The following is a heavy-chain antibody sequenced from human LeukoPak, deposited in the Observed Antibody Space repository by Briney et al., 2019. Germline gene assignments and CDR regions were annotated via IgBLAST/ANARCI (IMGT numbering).Heavy chain of an antibody. CDR2: ISSSGSTI. Sequence: GGSLRLSCTASGFTFGDYAMSWFRQAPGKGLEWVSYISSSGSTIYYADSVKGRFTISRDNAKNSLYLQMNSLRAEDTAVYYCARDAPLNYDFWSGYYKGYYFDYWGQGTLVTVSS. D-gene: IGHD3-3*01. J-gene: IGHJ4*02. V-gene: IGHV3-11*01. CDR1: GFTFGDYA. CDR3: ARDAPLNYDFWSGYYKGYYFDY.